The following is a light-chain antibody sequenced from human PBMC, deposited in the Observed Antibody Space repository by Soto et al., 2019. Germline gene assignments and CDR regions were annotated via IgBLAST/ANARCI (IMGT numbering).Light chain of an antibody. V-gene: IGLV2-14*01. CDR1: SSDVGGYDR. J-gene: IGLJ1*01. CDR3: CSHRSGSVYV. CDR2: EVS. Sequence: QSALTQPASVSGSPGQSITVSCTGTSSDVGGYDRVSWYQQRPDNAPKLIIYEVSNRPSGISNRFSGSKSGDTASLTISGLQAEDEADYYCCSHRSGSVYVFGSGTRSPS.